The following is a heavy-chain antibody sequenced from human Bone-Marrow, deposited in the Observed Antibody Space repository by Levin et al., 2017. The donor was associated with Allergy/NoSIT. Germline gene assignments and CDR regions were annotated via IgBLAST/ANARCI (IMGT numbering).Heavy chain of an antibody. CDR1: GFTFSSYG. D-gene: IGHD2-2*01. CDR3: AKWGANIVVVPAADWYFDL. CDR2: ISYDGSNK. Sequence: GGSLRLSCAASGFTFSSYGMHWVRQAPGKGLEWVAVISYDGSNKYYADSVKGRFTISRDNSKNTLYLQMNSLRAEDTAVYYCAKWGANIVVVPAADWYFDLWGRGTLVTVSS. V-gene: IGHV3-30*18. J-gene: IGHJ2*01.